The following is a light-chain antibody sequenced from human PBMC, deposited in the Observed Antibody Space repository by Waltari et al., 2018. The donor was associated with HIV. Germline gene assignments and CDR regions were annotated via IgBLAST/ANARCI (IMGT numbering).Light chain of an antibody. CDR2: DVN. CDR3: SSYTALSTVL. J-gene: IGLJ2*01. Sequence: QTALTQPASVSGSPGPSITISCTGTRSDLGAYNSVSWFQQHPGEAPKLLIHDVNKRPSGVSDRFSGSKSGNAASLTISGLQAEDEADYYCSSYTALSTVLFGGGTKVTVL. V-gene: IGLV2-14*03. CDR1: RSDLGAYNS.